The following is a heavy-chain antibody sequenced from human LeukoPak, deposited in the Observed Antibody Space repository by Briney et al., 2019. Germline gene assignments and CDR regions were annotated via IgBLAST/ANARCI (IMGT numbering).Heavy chain of an antibody. CDR3: AKEVKAATNWFDP. V-gene: IGHV3-13*01. Sequence: GGSLRLSCAASGFTLSSYDMHWVRQGRGKGLEWVATFGTAGDTYYADSVKGRFTISRDNLKNTLYLQMNSLGAEDTAVYFCAKEVKAATNWFDPWGQGTLVTVSS. CDR2: FGTAGDT. J-gene: IGHJ5*02. CDR1: GFTLSSYD. D-gene: IGHD6-25*01.